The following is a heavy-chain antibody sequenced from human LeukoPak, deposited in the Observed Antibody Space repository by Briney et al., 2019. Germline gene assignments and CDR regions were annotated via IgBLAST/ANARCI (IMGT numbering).Heavy chain of an antibody. CDR2: IYYSGST. D-gene: IGHD4-17*01. CDR1: GGSISSSSYY. J-gene: IGHJ5*02. CDR3: ASLDDYGNWFDP. Sequence: SETLSLTCTVSGGSISSSSYYWGWIRQPPGKGLEWIGSIYYSGSTYYNPSLKSRVTISVDMSKHQFSLKLSSVTAADTAVYYCASLDDYGNWFDPWGQGTLVTVSS. V-gene: IGHV4-39*01.